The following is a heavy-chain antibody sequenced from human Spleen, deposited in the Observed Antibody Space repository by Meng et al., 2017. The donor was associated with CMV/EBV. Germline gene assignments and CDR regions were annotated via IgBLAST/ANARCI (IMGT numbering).Heavy chain of an antibody. CDR3: ARGRASITGTTHFDY. J-gene: IGHJ4*02. D-gene: IGHD1-7*01. CDR1: GGSVSSGSYY. CDR2: IYYSGST. V-gene: IGHV4-61*01. Sequence: SETLSLTCTVSGGSVSSGSYYWSWIRQPPGKGLEWIGYIYYSGSTNYNPSLKSRVTISVDTSKNQFSLKLSSVTAADTAVYYCARGRASITGTTHFDYWGQGTLVTVSS.